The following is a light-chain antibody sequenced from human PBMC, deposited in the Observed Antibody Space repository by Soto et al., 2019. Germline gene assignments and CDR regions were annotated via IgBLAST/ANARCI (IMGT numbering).Light chain of an antibody. Sequence: QSALTQPASVSGSPGQSITISCTGTSSDVGGYNYISWYQQHPGKAPKFIIYDVRNRPSGVSNRFSGSRSGNTASLTISGLQAEDEADYYSSSYTRSNTVIFGGGTKLTVL. CDR1: SSDVGGYNY. CDR3: SSYTRSNTVI. V-gene: IGLV2-14*03. CDR2: DVR. J-gene: IGLJ2*01.